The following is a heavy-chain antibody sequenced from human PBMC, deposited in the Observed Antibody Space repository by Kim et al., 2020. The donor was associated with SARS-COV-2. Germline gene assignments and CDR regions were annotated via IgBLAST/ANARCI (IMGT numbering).Heavy chain of an antibody. V-gene: IGHV4-39*01. CDR2: IFHTGRT. D-gene: IGHD3-9*01. Sequence: SETLSLTCSVSGASISSGAYYWGWIRQPPGKGLEWIGNIFHTGRTYYDPSLKSRLTISLDTSNNQFSLNLNSVTAADTAVYHCAGGSSHFLTVWGQGTLVTVSS. CDR1: GASISSGAYY. CDR3: AGGSSHFLTV. J-gene: IGHJ4*02.